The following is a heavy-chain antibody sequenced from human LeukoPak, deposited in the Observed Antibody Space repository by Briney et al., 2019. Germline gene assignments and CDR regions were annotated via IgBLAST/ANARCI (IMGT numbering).Heavy chain of an antibody. V-gene: IGHV3-23*01. CDR3: AKTYYSSGSYYHFEY. D-gene: IGHD3-10*01. CDR1: GFTFNNYA. CDR2: ISDSGGST. Sequence: GGSLRLSCAASGFTFNNYAMTWVRQAQEKGLEWVSTISDSGGSTYNADSVKGRFTISRDNSKNTLYLQMISLRVEDTAVYYCAKTYYSSGSYYHFEYWGQGTQVTVSS. J-gene: IGHJ4*02.